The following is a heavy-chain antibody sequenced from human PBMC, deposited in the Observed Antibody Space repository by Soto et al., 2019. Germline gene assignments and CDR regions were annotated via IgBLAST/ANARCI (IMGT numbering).Heavy chain of an antibody. CDR2: ISYDGNKQ. CDR3: ARDVAMPTGLGLGY. CDR1: GFTFSSYG. J-gene: IGHJ4*02. V-gene: IGHV3-30*03. Sequence: QAQVVESGGGVVQPGRSLRLSCIGSGFTFSSYGIHWVRQAPGKGLEWVALISYDGNKQYYGDSVKGRFTISRDNSQNTVYLQMNSLTTEDTALYYCARDVAMPTGLGLGYWGQGTLVTVSS. D-gene: IGHD4-4*01.